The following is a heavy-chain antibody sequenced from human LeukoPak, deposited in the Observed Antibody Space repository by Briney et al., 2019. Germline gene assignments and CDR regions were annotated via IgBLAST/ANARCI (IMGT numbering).Heavy chain of an antibody. CDR2: IYYSGST. D-gene: IGHD3-16*02. CDR1: GGSISSDSSY. J-gene: IGHJ3*02. V-gene: IGHV4-39*07. Sequence: SETLSLTCSVSGGSISSDSSYWGWIRQPPGKGLEWIASIYYSGSTYYNPSLKSRVTISVDTSKNQFSLKLSSVTAADTAVYYCARGPPVSALDIWGQGTMVTVSS. CDR3: ARGPPVSALDI.